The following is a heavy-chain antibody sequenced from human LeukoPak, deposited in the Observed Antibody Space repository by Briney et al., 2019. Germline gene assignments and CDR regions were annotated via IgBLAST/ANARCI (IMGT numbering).Heavy chain of an antibody. CDR3: AREGPNDAFDI. V-gene: IGHV4-34*01. CDR2: INHSGST. J-gene: IGHJ3*02. Sequence: SETLSLTCAVYGGSFSGYYWSWIRQPPGKGLEWIGEINHSGSTNYNPSLKSRVTISVDTSKNQFSLKLSSVTAADTAVYYCAREGPNDAFDIWGQGTMVTVSS. CDR1: GGSFSGYY.